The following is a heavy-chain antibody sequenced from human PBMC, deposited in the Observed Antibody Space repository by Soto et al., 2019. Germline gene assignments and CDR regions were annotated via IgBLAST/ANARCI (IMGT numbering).Heavy chain of an antibody. V-gene: IGHV4-34*01. CDR2: INHSGST. J-gene: IGHJ5*02. CDR3: ARGAAQWSVALPWFDP. D-gene: IGHD2-15*01. CDR1: GGSFSGYY. Sequence: QVQLQQWGAGLLKPSETLSLTCAVCGGSFSGYYWSWIRQPPGKGLEWIGEINHSGSTNYNPSLKSRVTISVDTSKNQFSLKLSSVTAADTAVYYCARGAAQWSVALPWFDPWGQGTLVTVSS.